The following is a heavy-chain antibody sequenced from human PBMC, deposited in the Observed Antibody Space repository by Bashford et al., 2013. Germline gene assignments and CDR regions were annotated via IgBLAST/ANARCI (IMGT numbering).Heavy chain of an antibody. CDR3: ARGPFIGSWFDP. Sequence: SETLSLTCTVSGGSISSYYWSWIRQPPGKGLEWIGYIYYSGSTNYNPSLKSRVTISVDTSKNQFSLKLSSVTAADTAVYYCARGPFIGSWFDPWGQGTLVTVSS. CDR1: GGSISSYY. J-gene: IGHJ5*02. V-gene: IGHV4-59*01. D-gene: IGHD5/OR15-5a*01. CDR2: IYYSGST.